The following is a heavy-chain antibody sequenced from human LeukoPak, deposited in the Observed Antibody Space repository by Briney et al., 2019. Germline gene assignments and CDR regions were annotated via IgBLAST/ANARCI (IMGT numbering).Heavy chain of an antibody. V-gene: IGHV3-53*01. CDR1: GFTFSSYA. CDR2: IYSGGST. J-gene: IGHJ6*02. CDR3: ARDSIVVVAASYYYYYGMDV. Sequence: GGSLRLSCAASGFTFSSYAMSWVRQAPGKGLEWVSVIYSGGSTYYADSVKGRFTISRDNSKNTLYLQMNSLRAEDTAVYYCARDSIVVVAASYYYYYGMDVWGQGTTVTVSS. D-gene: IGHD2-15*01.